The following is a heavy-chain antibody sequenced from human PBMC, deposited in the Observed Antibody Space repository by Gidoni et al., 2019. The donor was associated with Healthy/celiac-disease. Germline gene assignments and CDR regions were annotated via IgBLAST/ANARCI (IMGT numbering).Heavy chain of an antibody. CDR1: GFTVSHNY. V-gene: IGHV3-53*01. CDR2: IYSGGDT. Sequence: EVQLVESGGGLIQPGGSLRLSCAASGFTVSHNYMSWVRQAPGKGLEWVSGIYSGGDTYYADSVKGRFTISRDDSKNTVYLQMNSLRVEDTAVYYCARAPMYYDIDIWGQGTMVTVSS. D-gene: IGHD3-3*01. CDR3: ARAPMYYDIDI. J-gene: IGHJ3*02.